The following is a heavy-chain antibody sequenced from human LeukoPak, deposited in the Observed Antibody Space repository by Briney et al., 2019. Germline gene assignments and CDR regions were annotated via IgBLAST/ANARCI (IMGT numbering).Heavy chain of an antibody. D-gene: IGHD3-3*01. J-gene: IGHJ4*02. CDR3: ARDGSGFWSGSPIDY. V-gene: IGHV4-39*07. CDR1: GGSISSSSYY. Sequence: SETLSLTCTVSGGSISSSSYYWGWIRQPPGKGLEWIGSIYYSGSTYYNPSLKSRVTITVDTSKNQFSLKLSSVTAADTAVYYCARDGSGFWSGSPIDYWGQGTLVTVSS. CDR2: IYYSGST.